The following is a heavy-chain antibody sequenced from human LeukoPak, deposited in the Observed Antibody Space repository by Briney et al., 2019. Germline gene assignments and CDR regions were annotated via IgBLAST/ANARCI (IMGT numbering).Heavy chain of an antibody. CDR1: GYTFTGYY. D-gene: IGHD3-22*01. CDR2: INPNSGGT. Sequence: ASVKVSCKASGYTFTGYYMHWVRQAPGQGLEWMGWINPNSGGTNYAQKFQVRGTMTRDTSISTAYMELSRLRSDGTAVYYCARGYYYDSSGYYSIIGDYWGQGTLVTVSS. J-gene: IGHJ4*02. V-gene: IGHV1-2*02. CDR3: ARGYYYDSSGYYSIIGDY.